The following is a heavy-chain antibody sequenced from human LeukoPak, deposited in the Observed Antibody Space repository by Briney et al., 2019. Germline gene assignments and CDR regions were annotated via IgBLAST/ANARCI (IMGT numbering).Heavy chain of an antibody. Sequence: PGGSLRLSCTASGFTFSSSVMSWVRQAPGKGLGWVSGISGSGGSTFYADSVKGRFTTSRDNSKNTLYLQMNSLRAEDTALYYCAKVYSSGWYWVDYWGQGTLLTVSS. V-gene: IGHV3-23*01. CDR1: GFTFSSSV. CDR2: ISGSGGST. D-gene: IGHD6-19*01. J-gene: IGHJ4*02. CDR3: AKVYSSGWYWVDY.